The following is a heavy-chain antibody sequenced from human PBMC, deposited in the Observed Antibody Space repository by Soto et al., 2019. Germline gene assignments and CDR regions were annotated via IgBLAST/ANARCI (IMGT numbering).Heavy chain of an antibody. J-gene: IGHJ4*02. CDR3: ARDRSSSWYNGTFYFDS. Sequence: QVQLVQSGAEVRKPGSSVKVSCKASGGTFTTYDISWVRQAPGQGLEWMGGIIPLFDATKYAQTFQGRVTITADKSTGTAYMEFSSMRSEDTAMYYCARDRSSSWYNGTFYFDSWGQGTLVTVSS. CDR1: GGTFTTYD. V-gene: IGHV1-69*06. D-gene: IGHD6-19*01. CDR2: IIPLFDAT.